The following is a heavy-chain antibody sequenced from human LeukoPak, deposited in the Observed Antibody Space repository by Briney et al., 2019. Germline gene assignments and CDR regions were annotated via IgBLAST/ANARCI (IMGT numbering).Heavy chain of an antibody. CDR1: GYTFTSFG. CDR3: AGIAVVGTSYFGY. Sequence: ASVKVSCKASGYTFTSFGISWVRQAPGQGLEWMGWISAYNGNTNYAQKLQGRVTMTTDTSTSTAYMELRSLRPDDTAVYYCAGIAVVGTSYFGYWGQGTLVTISS. D-gene: IGHD6-19*01. J-gene: IGHJ4*02. CDR2: ISAYNGNT. V-gene: IGHV1-18*01.